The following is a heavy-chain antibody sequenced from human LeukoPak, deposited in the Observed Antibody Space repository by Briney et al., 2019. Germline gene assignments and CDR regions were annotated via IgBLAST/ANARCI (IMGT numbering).Heavy chain of an antibody. CDR2: INAGNGNT. Sequence: GASVKVSCKASGYTFTSYAMHWVRQAPGQRLEWMGWINAGNGNTKYSQKFQGRVTITRNTSASTAYMELSSLRSEDTAVYYCARAGGYYGSGSYYNPFDYWGQGTLVTVSS. V-gene: IGHV1-3*01. D-gene: IGHD3-10*01. J-gene: IGHJ4*02. CDR1: GYTFTSYA. CDR3: ARAGGYYGSGSYYNPFDY.